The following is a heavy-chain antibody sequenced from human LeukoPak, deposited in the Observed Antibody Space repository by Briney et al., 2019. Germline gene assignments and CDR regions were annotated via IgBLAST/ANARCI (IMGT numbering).Heavy chain of an antibody. D-gene: IGHD2-21*02. CDR2: INPNSGGT. CDR1: GYTFSGYY. V-gene: IGHV1-2*02. J-gene: IGHJ5*02. CDR3: ARGGSICSGGDCYLNWLDP. Sequence: EASLKVSCKTSGYTFSGYYIHWVRQAPGQELEWMGWINPNSGGTNYAQKFQDRVTMTRDTSISTAYMDLSRLTSDDTAVYYCARGGSICSGGDCYLNWLDPWGQGTLVTVSS.